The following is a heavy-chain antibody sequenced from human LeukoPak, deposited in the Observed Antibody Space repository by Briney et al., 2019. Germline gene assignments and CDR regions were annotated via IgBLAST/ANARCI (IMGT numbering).Heavy chain of an antibody. CDR1: GGSISSGGHP. D-gene: IGHD2/OR15-2a*01. V-gene: IGHV4-30-2*06. CDR3: ARESNINNWFDP. CDR2: IYDSGST. Sequence: SQTLSLTCIVSGGSISSGGHPWSWIRQSPGKGLEWIGYIYDSGSTFYNPSLKSRVTMSIDRSNNQFPLKLSSVTAADTAVYYCARESNINNWFDPWGQGTLVTVSS. J-gene: IGHJ5*02.